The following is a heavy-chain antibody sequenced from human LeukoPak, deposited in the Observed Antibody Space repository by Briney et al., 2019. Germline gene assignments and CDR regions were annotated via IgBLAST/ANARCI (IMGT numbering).Heavy chain of an antibody. CDR2: IYYSGIT. V-gene: IGHV4-59*08. D-gene: IGHD3-10*01. CDR3: ARGHGTMVRGARWFDP. J-gene: IGHJ5*02. CDR1: GGSTNSYY. Sequence: PSETLSLTCTVSGGSTNSYYWNWIRQPPGKGVEWIGYIYYSGITSYNPSLKSRVTISVDTSKNQFSLKLSSVTAADTAVYYCARGHGTMVRGARWFDPWGQGTLVTVSS.